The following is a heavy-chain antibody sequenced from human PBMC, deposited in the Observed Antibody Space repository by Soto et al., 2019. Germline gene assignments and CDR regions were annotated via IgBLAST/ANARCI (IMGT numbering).Heavy chain of an antibody. CDR3: ARDKLRFLEWLFPTWDYYYMDV. CDR1: GYTFTSYY. Sequence: ASVKVSCKASGYTFTSYYMHWVRQAPGQGLEWMGIINPSGGSTSYAQKFQGRVTMTRDTSTSTVYMELRSLRSDDTAVYYCARDKLRFLEWLFPTWDYYYMDVWGKGTTVTVSS. V-gene: IGHV1-46*01. D-gene: IGHD3-3*01. J-gene: IGHJ6*03. CDR2: INPSGGST.